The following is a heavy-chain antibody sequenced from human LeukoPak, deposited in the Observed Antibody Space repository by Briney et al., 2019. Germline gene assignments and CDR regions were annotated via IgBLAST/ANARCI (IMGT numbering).Heavy chain of an antibody. D-gene: IGHD6-19*01. V-gene: IGHV3-15*01. Sequence: GGSLRLSCAASGFTFSNAWMSWVRQAPGKGLEWVGRNKSKTDGGTTDYAAPVKGRFTISRDDSKNTLYLQMNSLKTEDTAVYYCTTDSGWYGTYFDYWGQGTLVTVSS. CDR1: GFTFSNAW. CDR3: TTDSGWYGTYFDY. CDR2: NKSKTDGGTT. J-gene: IGHJ4*02.